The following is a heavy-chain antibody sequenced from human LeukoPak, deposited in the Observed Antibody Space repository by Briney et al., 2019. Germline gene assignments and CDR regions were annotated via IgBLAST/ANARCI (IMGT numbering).Heavy chain of an antibody. D-gene: IGHD3-22*01. Sequence: GGSLRLSCVVSGITLANYGMSWVRQAPGKGLEWVAGVSGSGGSTNYADSVKGRFTISRDNPKNTLYLQMNSLRAEDTTVYFCAKRGVVIRVILVGFHKEAYYFDSWGQGALVTVSS. CDR1: GITLANYG. V-gene: IGHV3-23*01. J-gene: IGHJ4*02. CDR2: VSGSGGST. CDR3: AKRGVVIRVILVGFHKEAYYFDS.